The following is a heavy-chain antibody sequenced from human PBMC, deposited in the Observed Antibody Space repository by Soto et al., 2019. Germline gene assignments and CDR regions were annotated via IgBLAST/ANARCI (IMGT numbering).Heavy chain of an antibody. J-gene: IGHJ5*02. CDR3: ARVISHSGYDILTGFFWFDP. V-gene: IGHV3-11*05. CDR1: GFTFSDYY. D-gene: IGHD3-9*01. CDR2: ISSSSSYT. Sequence: TGGSLRLSCAASGFTFSDYYMSWIRQAPGKGLEWVSYISSSSSYTNYADSVKGRFTISRDNAKNSLYLQMNSLRAEDTAVYYCARVISHSGYDILTGFFWFDPWGQGTPVTVSS.